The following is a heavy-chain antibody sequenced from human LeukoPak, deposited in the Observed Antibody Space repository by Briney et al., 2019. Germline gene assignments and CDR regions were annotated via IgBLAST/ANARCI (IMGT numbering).Heavy chain of an antibody. D-gene: IGHD1-14*01. CDR1: GFTLNRYW. V-gene: IGHV3-7*01. J-gene: IGHJ4*02. CDR2: IDEDGGER. Sequence: GGSLRLSCAASGFTLNRYWMSWVRQAPGKGLEWVANIDEDGGERHYVDSVKGRFTISRDNAKSSLYLQMNSLRAEDTAVYYCARGGNLENWGGGTLVTVSS. CDR3: ARGGNLEN.